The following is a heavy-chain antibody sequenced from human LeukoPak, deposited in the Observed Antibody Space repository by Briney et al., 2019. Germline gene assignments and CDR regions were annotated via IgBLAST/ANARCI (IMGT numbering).Heavy chain of an antibody. CDR1: GGSISSYY. CDR2: IYTSGST. D-gene: IGHD6-6*01. J-gene: IGHJ4*02. V-gene: IGHV4-4*09. CDR3: ARHGRSSSSAPDY. Sequence: SGTLSLTCTVSGGSISSYYWSWIRQPPGKGLEWIGYIYTSGSTNYNPSLKSRVTISLDTSKNQFSLKLSSVTAADTAVYYCARHGRSSSSAPDYWGQGTLVTVSS.